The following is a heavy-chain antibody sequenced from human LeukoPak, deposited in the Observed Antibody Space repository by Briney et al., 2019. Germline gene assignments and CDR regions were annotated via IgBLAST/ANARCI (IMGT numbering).Heavy chain of an antibody. D-gene: IGHD3-9*01. CDR1: GYTFTGYY. Sequence: GASVKVSCKASGYTFTGYYMHWVRQAPGQGLEWMGWVNPNSGGTNYAQKFQGRVTMTRDTSISTAYMELSRLRSDDTAVYYCARVPGDTVLRYFDWLLYFDYWGQGTLVTVSS. V-gene: IGHV1-2*02. CDR3: ARVPGDTVLRYFDWLLYFDY. J-gene: IGHJ4*02. CDR2: VNPNSGGT.